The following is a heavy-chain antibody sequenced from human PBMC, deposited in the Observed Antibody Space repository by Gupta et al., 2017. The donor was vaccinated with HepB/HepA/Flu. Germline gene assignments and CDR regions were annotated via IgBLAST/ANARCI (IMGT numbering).Heavy chain of an antibody. CDR3: AKGTGGGRYGDHVAFDY. CDR1: GFTFDDYA. Sequence: EVQLVESGGGLVQPGRSLRLSCAASGFTFDDYAMHWVRQAPGKGLEWVSGISWNSGSIGYADSVKGRFTISRDNAKNSLYLQMNSLRAEDTALYYCAKGTGGGRYGDHVAFDYWGQGTLVTVSS. J-gene: IGHJ4*02. D-gene: IGHD4-17*01. CDR2: ISWNSGSI. V-gene: IGHV3-9*01.